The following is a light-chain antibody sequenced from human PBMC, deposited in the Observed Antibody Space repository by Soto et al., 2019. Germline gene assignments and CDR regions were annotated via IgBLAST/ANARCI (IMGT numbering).Light chain of an antibody. CDR3: QHYNSYSLYT. Sequence: IQLTQSPSSLSASVGDRVTITCRASQGISSYLAWYQQKPGKAPKLLIYAASTLQSGVPSRFSGSGSGTDFTLTISSLQPEDSATYYCQHYNSYSLYTFGQGTKLEIK. CDR2: AAS. J-gene: IGKJ2*01. CDR1: QGISSY. V-gene: IGKV1-9*01.